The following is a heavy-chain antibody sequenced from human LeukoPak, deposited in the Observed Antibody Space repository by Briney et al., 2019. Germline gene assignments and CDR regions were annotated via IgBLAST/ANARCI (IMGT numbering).Heavy chain of an antibody. CDR2: INHSGST. CDR1: GGSFSGYY. D-gene: IGHD3-22*01. V-gene: IGHV4-34*01. J-gene: IGHJ2*01. Sequence: SETLSLTCAVYGGSFSGYYWSWIRQPPGKGLEWIGEINHSGSTNYNPSLKSRVTISVDTSKYQFSLKLSSVTAADTAVYYCARQSSIGPPVAYWYFDLWGRGTLVTVSS. CDR3: ARQSSIGPPVAYWYFDL.